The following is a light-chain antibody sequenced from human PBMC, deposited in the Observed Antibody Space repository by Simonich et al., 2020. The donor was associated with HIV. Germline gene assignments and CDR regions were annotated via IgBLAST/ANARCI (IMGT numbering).Light chain of an antibody. J-gene: IGKJ5*01. CDR3: MQSLQTIT. CDR2: LGS. Sequence: DIVMTQSPLSLPVTPGEPASISCRSNQSLLHSNGYNYLDWYLQKPGQSPQLLIYLGSNRASGVPDRFSGSGSGTDFTLKISRVEAEDVGVYYCMQSLQTITFGQGTRLEIK. V-gene: IGKV2-28*01. CDR1: QSLLHSNGYNY.